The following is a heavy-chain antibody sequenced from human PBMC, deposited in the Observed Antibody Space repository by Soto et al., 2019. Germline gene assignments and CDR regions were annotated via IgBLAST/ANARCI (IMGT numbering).Heavy chain of an antibody. CDR2: IYSSGTT. D-gene: IGHD3-10*01. CDR3: ARFHPFEGTSSPHDFDI. Sequence: QVQLQEPGPGLVKPSETLSLTCTVSGGSISNYYWNWIRQPAGKGLEWIGRIYSSGTTIYNPTLESRVTMSLDTSKNQFSLKLSSVNAADTAVYLCARFHPFEGTSSPHDFDIGVQGTMVTVSS. J-gene: IGHJ3*02. CDR1: GGSISNYY. V-gene: IGHV4-4*07.